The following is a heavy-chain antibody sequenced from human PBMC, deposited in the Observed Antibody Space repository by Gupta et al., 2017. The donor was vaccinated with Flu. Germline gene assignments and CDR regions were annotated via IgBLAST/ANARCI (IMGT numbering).Heavy chain of an antibody. D-gene: IGHD6-19*01. CDR2: IYYSGST. J-gene: IGHJ5*02. Sequence: QVQLQESGPGLVKPSETLSLTCTVSGGHISSYYWSWIRQPPGKGLEWIGYIYYSGSTNYNPSLKSRVTISVDTSKNQFSLKLSSVTAADTAVYYCARNPSSSGWYNWFDPWGQGTLVTVSS. CDR1: GGHISSYY. V-gene: IGHV4-59*08. CDR3: ARNPSSSGWYNWFDP.